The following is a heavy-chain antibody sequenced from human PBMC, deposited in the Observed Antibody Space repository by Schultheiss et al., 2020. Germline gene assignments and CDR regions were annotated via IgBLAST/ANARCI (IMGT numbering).Heavy chain of an antibody. CDR3: ARDSRFLEWSFSLEPYFYGLDV. J-gene: IGHJ6*02. V-gene: IGHV1-18*04. CDR1: GYTFTGYY. CDR2: ISAYNGNT. Sequence: ASVKVSCKASGYTFTGYYMHWVRQAPGQGLEWMGWISAYNGNTNYVQKLQGRVTITRDTSASTAYMELSSLTSEDTAVYYCARDSRFLEWSFSLEPYFYGLDVWGPGTTVTVSS. D-gene: IGHD3-3*01.